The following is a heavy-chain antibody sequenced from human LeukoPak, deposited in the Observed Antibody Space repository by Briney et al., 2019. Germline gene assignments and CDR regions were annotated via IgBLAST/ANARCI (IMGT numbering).Heavy chain of an antibody. D-gene: IGHD2-21*02. CDR1: GYSFTSYW. CDR3: ARQTLVVTAMHAFDI. Sequence: GESLKISCKGSGYSFTSYWIGWVRQMPGKGLEWMGIIYPGDSDTRYSPSFQGQVTISADKSISTAYLQWSSLKASDTAMYYCARQTLVVTAMHAFDIWGQGTMVAVFS. V-gene: IGHV5-51*01. J-gene: IGHJ3*02. CDR2: IYPGDSDT.